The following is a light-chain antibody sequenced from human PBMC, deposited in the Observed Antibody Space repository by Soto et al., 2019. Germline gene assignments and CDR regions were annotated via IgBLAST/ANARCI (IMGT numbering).Light chain of an antibody. Sequence: QSALTQPASVSGSPGQSITISCTGTSSDVGSYHYVSWYQQFPGEAPKLMIYEVTKRPSGISNRFSGSKSGNTASLTISELQAEDEADYYCSSYGRSSLIFGGETQLTVL. CDR1: SSDVGSYHY. J-gene: IGLJ2*01. CDR3: SSYGRSSLI. CDR2: EVT. V-gene: IGLV2-14*01.